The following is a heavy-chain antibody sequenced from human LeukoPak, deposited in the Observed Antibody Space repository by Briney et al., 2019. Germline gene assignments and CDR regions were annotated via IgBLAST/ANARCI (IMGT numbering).Heavy chain of an antibody. J-gene: IGHJ4*02. CDR3: ARSHERLGQGHLDS. CDR1: VFTCSICS. V-gene: IGHV3-30*04. Sequence: GSPRRLSCAACVFTCSICSMHWVRAARGGGVEWVTLLSYHGLNKDYTASEKSLFTVSTDNAKNKQSLQLNSQSPEDTAIYFCARSHERLGQGHLDSWGQGTLVTVSS. CDR2: LSYHGLNK. D-gene: IGHD3/OR15-3a*01.